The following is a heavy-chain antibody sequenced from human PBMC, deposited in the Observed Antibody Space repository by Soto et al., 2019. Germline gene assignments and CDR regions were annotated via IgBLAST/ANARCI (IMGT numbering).Heavy chain of an antibody. CDR3: ARSQGGSSSLDIYYYYYYGMDV. CDR2: IIPIFGTA. Sequence: QVQLVQSGAEVKKPGSSVKVSCKAPGGTFNSYAISWVRQAPGQGLEWMGGIIPIFGTANYAQKFQGRVTITADESTSTGYMELSSLRSEDTAVYYCARSQGGSSSLDIYYYYYYGMDVWGQGTTVTVSS. D-gene: IGHD2-15*01. J-gene: IGHJ6*02. CDR1: GGTFNSYA. V-gene: IGHV1-69*01.